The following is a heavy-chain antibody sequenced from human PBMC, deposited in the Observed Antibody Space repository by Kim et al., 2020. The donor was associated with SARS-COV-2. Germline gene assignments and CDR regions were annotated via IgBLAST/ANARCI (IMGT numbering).Heavy chain of an antibody. Sequence: GGSLRLSCAASGFTFSSYSMNWVRQAPGKGLEWVSSISSSSSYIYYADSVKGRFTISRDNAKNSPYLQMNRLRAEDTAVYYCAIPPIEYSSSWGQGTLVTVSS. CDR1: GFTFSSYS. D-gene: IGHD6-6*01. CDR2: ISSSSSYI. CDR3: AIPPIEYSSS. V-gene: IGHV3-21*01. J-gene: IGHJ4*02.